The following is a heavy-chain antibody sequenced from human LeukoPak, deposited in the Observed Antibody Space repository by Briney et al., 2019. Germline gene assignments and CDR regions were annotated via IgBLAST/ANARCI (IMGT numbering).Heavy chain of an antibody. D-gene: IGHD1-26*01. J-gene: IGHJ4*02. Sequence: PGGSLRLSCAASGFTFDDYGMSWVRQAPGKGLEWVSGISWNSGSIGYADSVKGRFTISRDNAKNSLYLQMNSLRAEDMALYYCAKVARVGAGVRPNYYFDYWGQGTLVTVSS. CDR3: AKVARVGAGVRPNYYFDY. CDR2: ISWNSGSI. V-gene: IGHV3-9*03. CDR1: GFTFDDYG.